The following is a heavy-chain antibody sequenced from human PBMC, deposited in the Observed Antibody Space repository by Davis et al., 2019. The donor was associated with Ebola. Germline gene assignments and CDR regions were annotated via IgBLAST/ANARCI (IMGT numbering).Heavy chain of an antibody. J-gene: IGHJ4*02. CDR1: GASISSGCFS. V-gene: IGHV4-61*09. CDR2: IYTSGST. CDR3: ARDRQDSRAYGF. D-gene: IGHD2-15*01. Sequence: SETLSLTCNVSGASISSGCFSWTWVRQPAGKGLEWIGHIYTSGSTKYNPSVESRVTISLDTSKNQFSLRLDSVTAADTAIYFCARDRQDSRAYGFWGQGNLVTVSS.